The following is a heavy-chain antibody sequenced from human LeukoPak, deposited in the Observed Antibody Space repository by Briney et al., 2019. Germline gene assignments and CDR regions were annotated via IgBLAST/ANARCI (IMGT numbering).Heavy chain of an antibody. CDR2: ISNSGKST. V-gene: IGHV3-23*01. CDR1: GFTFSTYA. D-gene: IGHD2-21*02. CDR3: AKDPGAYCSGACLNWFDP. Sequence: GGSLRLSCAASGFTFSTYAMSWVRQAPGKGLEWVSAISNSGKSTYYADSVKGRFTISGDNSKNTLYLQMNSLRAEDTAIYYCAKDPGAYCSGACLNWFDPWGQGTLVTVSS. J-gene: IGHJ5*02.